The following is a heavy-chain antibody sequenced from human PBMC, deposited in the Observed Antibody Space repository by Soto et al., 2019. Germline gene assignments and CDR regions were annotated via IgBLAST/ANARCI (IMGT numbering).Heavy chain of an antibody. V-gene: IGHV4-59*08. CDR1: GGPISSYY. J-gene: IGHJ4*02. Sequence: PSETLSLTCTVSGGPISSYYWSWIRQPPGKGLEWIGYIYYSGSTNYNPSLKSRVTISVDTSKNQFSLKLSSVTAADTAVYYCARHIRYNWNDELSDFDYWGQGTLVTVSS. CDR2: IYYSGST. D-gene: IGHD1-20*01. CDR3: ARHIRYNWNDELSDFDY.